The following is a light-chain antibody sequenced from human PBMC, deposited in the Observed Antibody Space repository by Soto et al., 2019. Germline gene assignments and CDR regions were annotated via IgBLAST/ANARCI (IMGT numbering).Light chain of an antibody. CDR2: GAS. V-gene: IGKV3-20*01. CDR3: QQYGSSPWT. J-gene: IGKJ1*01. CDR1: QSVSSSY. Sequence: EIVLTQSPGTLSLSPGERATLSCRASQSVSSSYLAWYQQKPGQAPRLLIYGASSRANGIPNKFNGSGSGTDFTLTISRLEPEDFAVYYCQQYGSSPWTFGQGTKV.